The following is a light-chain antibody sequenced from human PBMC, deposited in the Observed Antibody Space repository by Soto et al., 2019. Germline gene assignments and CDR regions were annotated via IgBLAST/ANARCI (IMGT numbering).Light chain of an antibody. CDR1: QSVSSN. V-gene: IGKV3-15*01. J-gene: IGKJ5*01. CDR2: GAS. Sequence: EIVMTQSPATLSVSPGERATLSGRASQSVSSNLAWYQQKPGKAPRLLIYGASTRATGIPARLSGSGSGTEFTLTIRSLQSEDFAVYYCQQYNNWPTFGQGTRLEIK. CDR3: QQYNNWPT.